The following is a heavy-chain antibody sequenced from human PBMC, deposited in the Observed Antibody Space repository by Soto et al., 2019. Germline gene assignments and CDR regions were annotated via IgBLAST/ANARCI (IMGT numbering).Heavy chain of an antibody. CDR3: AHSVVAGLGYYFDY. CDR2: IYWDDDK. CDR1: GFSLSTTRVA. Sequence: QITLKESGPTLVKPTQTLTLTCTFSGFSLSTTRVAVGWIRQPPGKALEWLALIYWDDDKRYSPFLKSRLTIPNYTAXNQVVLTMTNMDPVDTATYYCAHSVVAGLGYYFDYWGQGTLVTVSS. D-gene: IGHD6-19*01. V-gene: IGHV2-5*02. J-gene: IGHJ4*02.